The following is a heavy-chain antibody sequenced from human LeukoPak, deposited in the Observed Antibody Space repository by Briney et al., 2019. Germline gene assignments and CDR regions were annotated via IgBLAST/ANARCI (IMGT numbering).Heavy chain of an antibody. Sequence: ASVKVSCKASGCTFTGYYMHWVRQAPGQGLEWMGWINPNSGGTNYAQKFQGRVTMTRDTSISTAYMELSRLRSDDTAVYYCARVWGYDSSGYYFSLGYWGQGTLVTVSS. D-gene: IGHD3-22*01. CDR1: GCTFTGYY. J-gene: IGHJ4*02. V-gene: IGHV1-2*02. CDR2: INPNSGGT. CDR3: ARVWGYDSSGYYFSLGY.